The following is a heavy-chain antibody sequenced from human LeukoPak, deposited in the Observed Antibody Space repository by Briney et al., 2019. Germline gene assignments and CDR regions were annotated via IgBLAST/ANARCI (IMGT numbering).Heavy chain of an antibody. CDR3: ASGYDFWSGYPPSQYGMDV. D-gene: IGHD3-3*01. CDR1: GLILGGYA. V-gene: IGHV3-30*04. CDR2: ISYDGRNT. J-gene: IGHJ6*02. Sequence: GRSLRLSCAASGLILGGYAMHWVRQVPGEGLEWVAIISYDGRNTYYADSAKGRFTISRDNSKNTLDLQMNSLRSEDTGVYYCASGYDFWSGYPPSQYGMDVWGQGTTVTVSS.